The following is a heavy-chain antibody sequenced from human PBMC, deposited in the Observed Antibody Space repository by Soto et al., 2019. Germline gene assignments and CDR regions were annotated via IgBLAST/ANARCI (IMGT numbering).Heavy chain of an antibody. Sequence: EVQLVESGGGLVKPGGSLRLSCGASGFSFNNAWLNWVRQAPGKGLEWVGRIKSKSDGELAEYAATVKDRFTISRDDSKNTVFLQMNSLKTEDTAVYYCALITSDYWGQGTLVTVSS. V-gene: IGHV3-15*07. CDR3: ALITSDY. CDR2: IKSKSDGELA. J-gene: IGHJ4*02. CDR1: GFSFNNAW.